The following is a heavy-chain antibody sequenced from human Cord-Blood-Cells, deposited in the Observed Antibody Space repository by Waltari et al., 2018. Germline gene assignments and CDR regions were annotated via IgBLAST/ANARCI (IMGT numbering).Heavy chain of an antibody. CDR3: ARLVAVAGLGPLDAFDI. CDR1: GGSISSSSYY. D-gene: IGHD6-19*01. J-gene: IGHJ3*02. CDR2: IYYSGST. Sequence: QLQLQESGPGLVKPSETLSLTCTVSGGSISSSSYYWGWIRQPPGKGLEWIGSIYYSGSTYSNPSLKSRVTISVDTSKNQFSLKLSSVTAADTAVYYCARLVAVAGLGPLDAFDIWGQGTMVTVSS. V-gene: IGHV4-39*01.